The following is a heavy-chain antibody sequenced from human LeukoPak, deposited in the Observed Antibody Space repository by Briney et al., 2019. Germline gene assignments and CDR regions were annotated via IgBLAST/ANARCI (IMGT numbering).Heavy chain of an antibody. CDR2: ISWNSGSI. CDR3: AKDSGRGNIVVVPAAIPYXXXXXCYSGTYFDY. J-gene: IGHJ4*02. D-gene: IGHD2-2*02. V-gene: IGHV3-9*01. CDR1: GFTFDDYA. Sequence: GRSLRLSCAASGFTFDDYAMHWVRQAPGKGLEWVSGISWNSGSIGYADSVKGRFTISRDNAKNSLYLQMNSLRAEDTALYYCAKDSGRGNIVVVPAAIPYXXXXXCYSGTYFDYWGQGTLV.